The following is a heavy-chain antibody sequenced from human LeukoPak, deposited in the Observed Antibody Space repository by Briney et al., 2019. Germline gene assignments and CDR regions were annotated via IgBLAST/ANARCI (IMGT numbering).Heavy chain of an antibody. CDR1: GFTFSSYS. Sequence: GGSLRLSCAASGFTFSSYSTNWVRQAPGKGLEWVSSISSSSSYIYYADSVKGRFTISRDNAKNSLYLQMNSLRAEDTAVYYCAREGMTTRPLLFDPWGQGTLVTVSS. D-gene: IGHD4-11*01. J-gene: IGHJ5*02. CDR2: ISSSSSYI. CDR3: AREGMTTRPLLFDP. V-gene: IGHV3-21*01.